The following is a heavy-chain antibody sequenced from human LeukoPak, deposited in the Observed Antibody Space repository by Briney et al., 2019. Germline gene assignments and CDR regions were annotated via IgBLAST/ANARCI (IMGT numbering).Heavy chain of an antibody. J-gene: IGHJ6*02. CDR3: ARGTRPMVNYYSFYGLDV. Sequence: PALSLRFACAAAGFTVSSNYMNWVRQAPGKGLEWLSGMYSGGGTYYADSVKGRFTISRDNSENTLYLQMNHLTPEDTAVYYCARGTRPMVNYYSFYGLDVWGHGTTVTVSS. V-gene: IGHV3-66*02. CDR2: MYSGGGT. CDR1: GFTVSSNY. D-gene: IGHD4/OR15-4a*01.